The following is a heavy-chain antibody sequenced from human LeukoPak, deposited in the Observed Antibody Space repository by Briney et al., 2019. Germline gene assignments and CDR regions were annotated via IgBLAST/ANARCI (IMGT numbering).Heavy chain of an antibody. CDR2: ISGSGDIT. Sequence: GGSLRLSCAASGFTFSSYAMTWVRQAPGKGLEWVSAISGSGDITYYADSVKGRFTISRDNAKNSLYLQINSLRAEDTAVYYCARSGGYYREDYWGQGTLVTVSS. J-gene: IGHJ4*02. V-gene: IGHV3-23*01. CDR3: ARSGGYYREDY. D-gene: IGHD3-22*01. CDR1: GFTFSSYA.